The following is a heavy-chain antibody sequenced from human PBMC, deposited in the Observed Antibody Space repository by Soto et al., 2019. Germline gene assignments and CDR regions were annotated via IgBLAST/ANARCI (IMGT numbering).Heavy chain of an antibody. Sequence: SETLSLTCTFSGGSISSYYCSWIRQPPGKGLEWIGYIYYSGSPNYNPSLKSRVTISMDTSKNQFSLKLTSVTAADTAVYYCARIAYGSGSYVSYWGQGTLVTVS. CDR2: IYYSGSP. D-gene: IGHD3-10*01. CDR1: GGSISSYY. CDR3: ARIAYGSGSYVSY. J-gene: IGHJ4*02. V-gene: IGHV4-59*08.